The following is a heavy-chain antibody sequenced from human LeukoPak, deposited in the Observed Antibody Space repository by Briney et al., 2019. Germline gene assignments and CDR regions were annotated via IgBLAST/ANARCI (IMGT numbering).Heavy chain of an antibody. CDR1: GGSISTYY. J-gene: IGHJ3*02. CDR3: ARHPFSDGFDI. Sequence: SETLSLTCTVSGGSISTYYWSWIRQPPGKGLEWIAYVYSSGHTNYNPSLKGRVTISVDTSKNQFSLKVNSVTAADTAVYYCARHPFSDGFDIWGQGTMVTVSS. V-gene: IGHV4-59*08. CDR2: VYSSGHT.